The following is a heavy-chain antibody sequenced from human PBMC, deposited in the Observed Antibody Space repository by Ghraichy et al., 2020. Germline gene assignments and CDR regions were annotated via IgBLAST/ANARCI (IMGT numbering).Heavy chain of an antibody. CDR2: IYYIGGT. CDR1: GGPISRNSYY. D-gene: IGHD3-3*01. CDR3: ARQPRPYYDFEGGMDV. J-gene: IGHJ6*02. V-gene: IGHV4-39*01. Sequence: SETLSLTCTVSGGPISRNSYYWGWIRQPPGKGLEWIATIYYIGGTSYNPSLSSRVTISVDTATNQFSLKLPTVTAADTAVYYCARQPRPYYDFEGGMDVWGQGTTVTVSS.